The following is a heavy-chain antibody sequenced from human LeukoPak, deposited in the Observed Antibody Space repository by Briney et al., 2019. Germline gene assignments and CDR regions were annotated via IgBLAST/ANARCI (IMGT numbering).Heavy chain of an antibody. Sequence: GGSLRLSCAASGFTFSFSMNWVRQAPGKGLEWVSYIRTSGTNTDYTGSVKGRFTISRDNAKNSLYLQMNSLRAEDTAVYYCARMNYVSSGWGAPFDYWGQGTLVTVSS. CDR2: IRTSGTNT. CDR1: GFTFSFS. J-gene: IGHJ4*02. CDR3: ARMNYVSSGWGAPFDY. D-gene: IGHD1-7*01. V-gene: IGHV3-48*04.